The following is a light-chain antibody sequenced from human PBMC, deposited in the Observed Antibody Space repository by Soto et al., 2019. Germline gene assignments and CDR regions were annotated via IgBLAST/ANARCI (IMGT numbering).Light chain of an antibody. CDR1: QSLSGW. CDR2: KAS. CDR3: QHYNGYPIT. V-gene: IGKV1-5*03. J-gene: IGKJ4*01. Sequence: DIQMAQSPSTLSASVGDRVTITCRASQSLSGWLAWYQQKPGKAPKLLIYKASTLESGVPSRFSGSGSGTDFTLTIRSLQPDDSATYYCQHYNGYPITFGGGTKVEIK.